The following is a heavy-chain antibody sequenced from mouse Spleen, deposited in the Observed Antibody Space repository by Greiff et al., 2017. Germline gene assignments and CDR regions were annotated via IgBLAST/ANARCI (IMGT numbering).Heavy chain of an antibody. CDR2: ISSGSSTI. CDR1: GFTFSDYG. J-gene: IGHJ4*01. CDR3: ARAGGNYAYAMDY. V-gene: IGHV5-17*01. D-gene: IGHD2-1*01. Sequence: EVQVVESGGGLVKPGGSLKLSCAASGFTFSDYGMHWVRQAPEKGLEWVAYISSGSSTIYYADTVKGRFTISRDNAKNTLFLQMTSLRSEDTAMYYCARAGGNYAYAMDYWGQGTSVTVSS.